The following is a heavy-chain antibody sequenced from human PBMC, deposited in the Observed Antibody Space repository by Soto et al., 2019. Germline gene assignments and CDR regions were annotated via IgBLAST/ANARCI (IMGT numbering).Heavy chain of an antibody. J-gene: IGHJ4*02. CDR2: IYYSGST. CDR1: GGSISSYY. D-gene: IGHD3-3*01. CDR3: ARSRITIFGVAPGIYYFDY. Sequence: PSETLSLTCTVSGGSISSYYWSWIRQPPGKGLEWIGYIYYSGSTNYNPSLKSRVTISVDTSKNQFSLKLSSVTAADTAVYYCARSRITIFGVAPGIYYFDYWGQGTLVTVSS. V-gene: IGHV4-59*01.